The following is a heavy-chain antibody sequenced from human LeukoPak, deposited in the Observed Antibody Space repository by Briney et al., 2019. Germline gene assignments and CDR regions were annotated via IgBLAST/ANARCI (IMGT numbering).Heavy chain of an antibody. D-gene: IGHD2-21*02. CDR2: IRKDGSEQ. J-gene: IGHJ2*01. CDR1: GFTFNTYW. CDR3: ARDCGGDCYSRWYFDF. V-gene: IGHV3-7*01. Sequence: GGSLRLSCAASGFTFNTYWMSWVRQAPGKGLEWVANIRKDGSEQYYVDSVNGRFTISRDNAKNSLYLQMNSLRAEDTAVYYCARDCGGDCYSRWYFDFWGRGTLVTVSS.